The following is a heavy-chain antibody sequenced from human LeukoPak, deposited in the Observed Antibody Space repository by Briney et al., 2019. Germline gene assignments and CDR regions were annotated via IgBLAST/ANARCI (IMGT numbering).Heavy chain of an antibody. CDR3: AKRGETYYYDSSGYYFDY. Sequence: SETLSLTCTVSGGSISSSSYYWGWIRQPPGKGLEWVGSIYYSGSTYYNASLKSRVTISVDTSKNQFSLKLSSVTAADTAVYYCAKRGETYYYDSSGYYFDYWGQGTLVTVSS. V-gene: IGHV4-39*01. CDR2: IYYSGST. CDR1: GGSISSSSYY. J-gene: IGHJ4*02. D-gene: IGHD3-22*01.